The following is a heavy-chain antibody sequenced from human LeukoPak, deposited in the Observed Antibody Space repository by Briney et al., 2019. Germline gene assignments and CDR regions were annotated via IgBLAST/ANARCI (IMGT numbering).Heavy chain of an antibody. CDR2: IIPIPGIA. D-gene: IGHD6-13*01. CDR1: GGTFSSYA. J-gene: IGHJ6*02. Sequence: SVKVSCKASGGTFSSYAISWVRQAPGQGLEWMGRIIPIPGIANYAQKFQGRVTITADKSTSTAYMELSSLRSEDTAVYYCARDSVAAAGTYYYYYYGMDVWGQGTTVTVSS. V-gene: IGHV1-69*04. CDR3: ARDSVAAAGTYYYYYYGMDV.